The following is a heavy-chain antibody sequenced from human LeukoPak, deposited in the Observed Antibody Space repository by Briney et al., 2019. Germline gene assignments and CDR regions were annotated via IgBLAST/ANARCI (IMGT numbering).Heavy chain of an antibody. CDR1: GFTFSSYA. V-gene: IGHV3-23*01. CDR2: ISGSGGST. Sequence: GGSPRLSCAASGFTFSSYAMSWVRQAPGKGLEWVSAISGSGGSTYYADSVKGRFTISRDNSKNTLYLQMNSLRAEDTAVYYCAKTPLIYDSSGYYDYWGQGTLVTVSS. CDR3: AKTPLIYDSSGYYDY. J-gene: IGHJ4*02. D-gene: IGHD3-22*01.